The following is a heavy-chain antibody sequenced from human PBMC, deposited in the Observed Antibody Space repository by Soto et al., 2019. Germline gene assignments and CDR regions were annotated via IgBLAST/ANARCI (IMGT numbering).Heavy chain of an antibody. D-gene: IGHD1-1*01. V-gene: IGHV4-34*01. CDR2: INHVGGT. CDR3: VRIPSQLHSSVLWLDP. CDR1: GGFLSESY. Sequence: SETLSLTCAVYGGFLSESYWTWIRQPPGKGLEWIGEINHVGGTNYNPSLKSRVTMSVDTSQNQFSLRLISVTAADTAMYFCVRIPSQLHSSVLWLDPWGQGTPVTVSS. J-gene: IGHJ5*02.